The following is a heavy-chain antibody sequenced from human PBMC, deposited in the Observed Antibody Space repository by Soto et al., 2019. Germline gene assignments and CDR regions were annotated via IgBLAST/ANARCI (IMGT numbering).Heavy chain of an antibody. D-gene: IGHD2-8*02. CDR3: GGVRSWHRRISGFDF. Sequence: QVQLQESGPGLVKPSETLSLTCTVSGGSVSSGSYYWSWIRQPPGKGLEWIGYIYCSGSTNYNPFLRRLVISRENAYKNQYLLMKSLGAAADAVVYCAGGVRSWHRRISGFDFWGQGTMVTVSS. CDR2: IYCSGST. J-gene: IGHJ3*01. V-gene: IGHV4-61*01. CDR1: GGSVSSGSYY.